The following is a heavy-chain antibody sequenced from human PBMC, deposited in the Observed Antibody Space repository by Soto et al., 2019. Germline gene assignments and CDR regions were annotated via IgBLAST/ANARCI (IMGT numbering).Heavy chain of an antibody. D-gene: IGHD4-17*01. CDR2: ILNDASGH. CDR3: ARDDDYPDNGFDY. J-gene: IGHJ4*02. CDR1: GFTFSRHG. V-gene: IGHV3-33*01. Sequence: QVQLVESGGGVVQPGTSLRLSCAASGFTFSRHGMHWVRQTPGKGLEWLAVILNDASGHWYADSVKGRFTISRDNFENTLYLQRNGLRLEDTDMYYCARDDDYPDNGFDYWGQGTLVTVSS.